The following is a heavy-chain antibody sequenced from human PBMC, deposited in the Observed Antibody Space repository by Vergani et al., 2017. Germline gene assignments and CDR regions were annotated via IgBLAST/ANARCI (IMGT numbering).Heavy chain of an antibody. J-gene: IGHJ4*02. V-gene: IGHV1-2*02. CDR1: GYTFTGYY. D-gene: IGHD2-2*01. Sequence: QVQLVQSGAEVKKPGASVKVSCKASGYTFTGYYMHWVRQAPGQGLEWMGWINPNSGGTNYAQKVQGRVTMTRDTSISTAYMELSRLRSDDTAVYYCASAYCSSTSCYAGFDYWGQGTLVTVSS. CDR2: INPNSGGT. CDR3: ASAYCSSTSCYAGFDY.